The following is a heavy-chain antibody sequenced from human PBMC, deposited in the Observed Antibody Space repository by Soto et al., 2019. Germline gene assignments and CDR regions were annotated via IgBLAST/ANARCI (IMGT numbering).Heavy chain of an antibody. CDR3: VRDGTKTLRDWFDP. CDR1: GASISGFY. J-gene: IGHJ5*02. D-gene: IGHD1-1*01. V-gene: IGHV4-4*07. Sequence: ETLSLTCTVSGASISGFYWSWIRKSAGKGLEWIGRIYATGTTDYNPSLKSRVMMSVDTSKKQFSLKLRSVTAVDTAVYYCVRDGTKTLRDWFDPWGQGISVTVSS. CDR2: IYATGTT.